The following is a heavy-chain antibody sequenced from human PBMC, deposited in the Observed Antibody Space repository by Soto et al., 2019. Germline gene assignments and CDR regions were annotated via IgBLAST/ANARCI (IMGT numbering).Heavy chain of an antibody. CDR1: GFTFSSYS. D-gene: IGHD4-17*01. CDR2: ISSSSSTI. Sequence: GGSLRLSCAASGFTFSSYSMNWVRQAPGRGLEWVSYISSSSSTIYYADSVKGRFTISRDNAKNSLYLQMSSLRAEDTAVYYCARDEFATVTTLGYYYYMDVWGKGTTVTVSS. J-gene: IGHJ6*03. CDR3: ARDEFATVTTLGYYYYMDV. V-gene: IGHV3-48*01.